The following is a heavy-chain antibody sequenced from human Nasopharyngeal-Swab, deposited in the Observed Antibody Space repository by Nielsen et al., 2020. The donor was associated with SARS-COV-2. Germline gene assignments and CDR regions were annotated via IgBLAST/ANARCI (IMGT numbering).Heavy chain of an antibody. V-gene: IGHV1-69*04. CDR3: SHDGYNYYYYGMDV. J-gene: IGHJ6*02. CDR2: IIPNHGIA. CDR1: GGTFSSYA. D-gene: IGHD5-24*01. Sequence: SVKVSCKASGGTFSSYAISWVRQAPGQGLEWMGRIIPNHGIANYAQKFQGRVTITADKSTSTAYMELSSLRSEDTAVYYCSHDGYNYYYYGMDVWGQGTTVTVSS.